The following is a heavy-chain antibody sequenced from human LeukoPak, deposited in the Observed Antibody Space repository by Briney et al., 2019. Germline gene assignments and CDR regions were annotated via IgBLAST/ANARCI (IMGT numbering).Heavy chain of an antibody. CDR3: ARALIIAAAGGEYFDY. D-gene: IGHD6-13*01. Sequence: LRLSCAASGFTFSNYYMSWIRQPPGKGLEWIGEINHSGSTNYSPSLKSRVTISVDMSKNQFSLRLSSVTAADTAVYYCARALIIAAAGGEYFDYWGQGTLVTVSS. CDR1: GFTFSNYY. CDR2: INHSGST. V-gene: IGHV4-34*01. J-gene: IGHJ4*02.